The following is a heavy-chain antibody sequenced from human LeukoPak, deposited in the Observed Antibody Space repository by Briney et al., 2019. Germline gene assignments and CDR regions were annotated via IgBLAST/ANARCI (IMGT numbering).Heavy chain of an antibody. D-gene: IGHD4/OR15-4a*01. Sequence: SQTLSLTCAISGDSVSSNSATWNWIRQSPSRGLEWLGRTNYRSKWYNDYALSVRSRISINADTSKNQFSLKLSSVTAADTAVYYCAREGLTKGAFDIWGQGTMVTVSS. V-gene: IGHV6-1*01. CDR2: TNYRSKWYN. J-gene: IGHJ3*02. CDR3: AREGLTKGAFDI. CDR1: GDSVSSNSAT.